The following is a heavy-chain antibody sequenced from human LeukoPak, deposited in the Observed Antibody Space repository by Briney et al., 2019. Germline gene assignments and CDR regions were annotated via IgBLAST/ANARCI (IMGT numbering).Heavy chain of an antibody. J-gene: IGHJ4*02. Sequence: GESLKISCKASGYTFTHQWIGWGRQKSGSGLEWMGIIYSRDSDTRYSPSFQGHVTISADTSINTAYLEWSRLEASDTGIYYCARHSDVIGAIWGQGTLVTVSS. CDR3: ARHSDVIGAI. V-gene: IGHV5-51*01. CDR2: IYSRDSDT. D-gene: IGHD3-10*01. CDR1: GYTFTHQW.